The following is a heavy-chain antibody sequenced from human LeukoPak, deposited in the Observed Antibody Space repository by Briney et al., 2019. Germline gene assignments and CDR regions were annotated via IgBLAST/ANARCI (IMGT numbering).Heavy chain of an antibody. D-gene: IGHD1-14*01. CDR1: GITFRNFW. V-gene: IGHV3-7*01. Sequence: PGGSLRLSCAASGITFRNFWMTWVRQAPGKGLEWVANINRDGSEEYYVGSVKGRFTISRDNAKNSLYLQMNSLRAEDTAVYYCARVLPPEASEVFDYWGQGTLVTVSS. CDR2: INRDGSEE. CDR3: ARVLPPEASEVFDY. J-gene: IGHJ4*02.